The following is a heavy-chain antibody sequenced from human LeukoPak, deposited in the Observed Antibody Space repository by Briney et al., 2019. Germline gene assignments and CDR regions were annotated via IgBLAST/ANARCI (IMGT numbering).Heavy chain of an antibody. CDR2: INHSGST. CDR1: GGSFSGYH. V-gene: IGHV4-34*01. CDR3: ASGSGLDY. J-gene: IGHJ4*02. Sequence: SETLSLTCAVYGGSFSGYHWSWIRQPPGKGLEWIGEINHSGSTNYNPSLKSRVAISVDTTKNQFSLKLSSVTAADTAVYYCASGSGLDYWGQGTLVTVSS.